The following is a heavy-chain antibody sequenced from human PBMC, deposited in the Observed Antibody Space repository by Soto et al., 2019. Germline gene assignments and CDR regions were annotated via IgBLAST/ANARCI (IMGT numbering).Heavy chain of an antibody. J-gene: IGHJ4*02. CDR3: ARDTRSGYPDC. CDR2: INHSGST. D-gene: IGHD3-22*01. Sequence: SETLSLTCAVYGGSFSGYYWTWIRQPPGKGLEWIGEINHSGSTNYNPSLKSRVTISVDTSKNQFSLKLSSVTAADTAVYYCARDTRSGYPDCWGQGTLVTVSS. V-gene: IGHV4-34*01. CDR1: GGSFSGYY.